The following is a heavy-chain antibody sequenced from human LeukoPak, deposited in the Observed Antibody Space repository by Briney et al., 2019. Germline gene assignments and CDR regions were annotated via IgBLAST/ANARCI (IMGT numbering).Heavy chain of an antibody. CDR2: IKQDGSEK. Sequence: GGSLRLSCAASGFTFSSYWMSWVRQAPGKGLEWVANIKQDGSEKYYVDSVKGRFTISRDNAKKSLYLQMKSLRAEDTAVYYCTRPGHSGSWYDAFDIWGQGTMVTVSS. D-gene: IGHD1-26*01. J-gene: IGHJ3*02. V-gene: IGHV3-7*01. CDR3: TRPGHSGSWYDAFDI. CDR1: GFTFSSYW.